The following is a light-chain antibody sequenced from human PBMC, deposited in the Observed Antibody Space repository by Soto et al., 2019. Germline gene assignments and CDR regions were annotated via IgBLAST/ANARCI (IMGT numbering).Light chain of an antibody. CDR1: QSVTTY. CDR3: QQRSNSPSEIT. CDR2: DST. V-gene: IGKV3-11*01. J-gene: IGKJ5*01. Sequence: ETVLTQSPATLSLSPGESATLSFRASQSVTTYLAWYQQQPGQAPRLLLYDSTVRATGIPARFSASGAGTYFTLTSSSVEPEDVAVYYCQQRSNSPSEITFGQGTPLEIK.